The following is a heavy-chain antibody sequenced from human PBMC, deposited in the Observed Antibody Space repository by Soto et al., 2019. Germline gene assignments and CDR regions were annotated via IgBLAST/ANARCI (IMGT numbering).Heavy chain of an antibody. CDR3: AGSSAHSMFDF. J-gene: IGHJ4*02. CDR2: IYHTGST. D-gene: IGHD2-2*01. V-gene: IGHV4-31*03. Sequence: PSETLSLTCPVSSGSVTSGGYFWSWIRQLPGKGLEWIGYIYHTGSTFYNPSLKSRVTISLDTSKSQFSLRLTSVTAADTAMYFCAGSSAHSMFDFWGPGTLVTVSS. CDR1: SGSVTSGGYF.